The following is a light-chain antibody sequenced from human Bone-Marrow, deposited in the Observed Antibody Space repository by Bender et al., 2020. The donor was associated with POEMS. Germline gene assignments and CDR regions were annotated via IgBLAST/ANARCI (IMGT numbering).Light chain of an antibody. J-gene: IGLJ1*01. CDR2: DVS. Sequence: QSALTQPRSVSGSPGQSVTISCTGTNSDVGGYKHVSWYQQHPGKAPKVMIYDVSERPSGVPDRFSGSKSGNTASLTVSGLQAADEADYYCCSYAGSYSFVFGTGTRVTVL. V-gene: IGLV2-11*01. CDR1: NSDVGGYKH. CDR3: CSYAGSYSFV.